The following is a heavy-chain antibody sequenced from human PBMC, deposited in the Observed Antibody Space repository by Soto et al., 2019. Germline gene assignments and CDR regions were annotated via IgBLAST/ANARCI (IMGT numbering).Heavy chain of an antibody. J-gene: IGHJ4*02. V-gene: IGHV3-72*01. D-gene: IGHD1-26*01. CDR3: NRISLVGATGGRYFDH. CDR1: GFIFSDHY. CDR2: IKNKANSYTT. Sequence: VQLVESGGGLVQPGGSLRLSCAASGFIFSDHYMDWVRQAPGKGLEWVGRIKNKANSYTTEYAASVKGRFTISRDDSKNSLYLQMNRLKTEDTAVYYWNRISLVGATGGRYFDHWGQGTLLTVSS.